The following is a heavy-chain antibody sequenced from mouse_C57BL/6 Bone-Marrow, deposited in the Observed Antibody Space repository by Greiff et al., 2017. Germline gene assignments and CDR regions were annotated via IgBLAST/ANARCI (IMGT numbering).Heavy chain of an antibody. CDR2: IHPNSGST. CDR1: GYTFTSYW. V-gene: IGHV1-64*01. CDR3: ARYSRLSFAY. J-gene: IGHJ3*01. Sequence: QVQLQQPGAELVKPGASVKLSCTASGYTFTSYWMHWVKQRPGQGLEWMGMIHPNSGSTKYNEKIKSKATLTVDKSSSTAYMQLSSLTSEDSAVYYCARYSRLSFAYWGQGTLVTVSA. D-gene: IGHD2-12*01.